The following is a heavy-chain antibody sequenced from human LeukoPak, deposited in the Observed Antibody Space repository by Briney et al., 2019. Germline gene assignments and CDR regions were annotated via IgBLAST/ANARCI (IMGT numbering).Heavy chain of an antibody. CDR2: IDWDDDK. Sequence: SGPALVKPTQTLTLTCTFSGFSLSTSGMCVSWIRQPPGKALEWLALIDWDDDKYYSTSLKTRLTISKDTSKNQVVLTMTNMDPVDTATYYCARIPSHYYDSGGYLLEAFDYWGQGTLVTVSS. J-gene: IGHJ4*02. D-gene: IGHD3-22*01. CDR1: GFSLSTSGMC. CDR3: ARIPSHYYDSGGYLLEAFDY. V-gene: IGHV2-70*01.